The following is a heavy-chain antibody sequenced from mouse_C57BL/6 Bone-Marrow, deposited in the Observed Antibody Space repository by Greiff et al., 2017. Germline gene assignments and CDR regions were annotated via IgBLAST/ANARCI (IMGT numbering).Heavy chain of an antibody. CDR1: GYTFTSYG. V-gene: IGHV1-81*01. D-gene: IGHD1-1*01. CDR3: ARRDYYGSSFAY. Sequence: VQGVESGAELARPGASVKLSCKASGYTFTSYGISWVKQRTGQGLEWIGEIYPRSGNTYYNEKFKGKATLTADKSSSTAYMELRSLTSEDSAVYFCARRDYYGSSFAYWGQGTLVTVSA. J-gene: IGHJ3*01. CDR2: IYPRSGNT.